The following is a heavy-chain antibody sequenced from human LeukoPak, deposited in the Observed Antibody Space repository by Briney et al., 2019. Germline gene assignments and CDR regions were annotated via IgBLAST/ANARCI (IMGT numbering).Heavy chain of an antibody. V-gene: IGHV3-21*01. CDR3: ARDVEDTPEQNY. CDR1: GFTFSSYS. J-gene: IGHJ4*02. D-gene: IGHD5-18*01. CDR2: ITSSSTYT. Sequence: GGSLKLSCAASGFTFSSYSMNWVRQAPGKGLEWVSSITSSSTYTYYADSVQGRFTVSRDNAKSSLYLQMNSLRAEDTAVYYCARDVEDTPEQNYWGQGTLVTVSS.